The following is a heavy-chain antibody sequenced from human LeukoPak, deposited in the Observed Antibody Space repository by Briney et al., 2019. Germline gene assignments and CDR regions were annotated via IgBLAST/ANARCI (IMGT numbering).Heavy chain of an antibody. V-gene: IGHV3-21*01. J-gene: IGHJ4*02. CDR2: ISSSSVYI. CDR3: ARPYYYDSSGYPWGY. CDR1: GFTFSRYS. Sequence: GGSLRLSCAASGFTFSRYSMNWVRQAPGKGLEWVSSISSSSVYIYYADSVKGRFTISRDNAKNSLYLQMNSLRAEDTAVYYCARPYYYDSSGYPWGYWGQGTLVTVSS. D-gene: IGHD3-22*01.